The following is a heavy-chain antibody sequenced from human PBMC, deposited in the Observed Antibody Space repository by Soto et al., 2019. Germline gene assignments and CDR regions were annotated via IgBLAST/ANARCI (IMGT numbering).Heavy chain of an antibody. CDR1: GGSVNIGTYY. CDR2: IHSSGST. J-gene: IGHJ4*02. V-gene: IGHV4-61*01. D-gene: IGHD2-21*01. CDR3: TRGGDAYKNGH. Sequence: QVQLQESDPGLVKPSETLSLTCTVPGGSVNIGTYYWSWTRQPPGKGLEWIGFIHSSGSTNYNPSLKSRVTMSVDTSKNQFSLKLTSVNAADTAVYYCTRGGDAYKNGHWGQGTLVTVS.